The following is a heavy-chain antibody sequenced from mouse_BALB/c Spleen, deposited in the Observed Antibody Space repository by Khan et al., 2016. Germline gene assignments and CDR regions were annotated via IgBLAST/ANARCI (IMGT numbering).Heavy chain of an antibody. J-gene: IGHJ3*01. CDR2: ISYSGST. Sequence: QLEESGPGLVKPSQSLSLTCTVTGYSITSDYAWNWIRQFPGNKLEWMGYISYSGSTSYNPSLKSRISITRDTSKNQFFLQLNSVTTEDTATYYCARDGPLAYWGQGTLVTVSA. D-gene: IGHD2-3*01. CDR1: GYSITSDYA. CDR3: ARDGPLAY. V-gene: IGHV3-2*02.